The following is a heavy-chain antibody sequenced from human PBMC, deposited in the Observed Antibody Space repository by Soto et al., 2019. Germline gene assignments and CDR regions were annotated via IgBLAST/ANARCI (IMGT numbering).Heavy chain of an antibody. CDR1: GGSISSYY. CDR2: IYYSGGT. J-gene: IGHJ4*02. CDR3: AREYCSGGSCYEVAYLDY. V-gene: IGHV4-59*01. Sequence: PSETLSLTCTVYGGSISSYYWSWIRQPPGKGLEWIGYIYYSGGTNYNPSLKSRVTISVDTSKNQFSLKLSSVTAADTAVYYCAREYCSGGSCYEVAYLDYWGQGTLVTVSS. D-gene: IGHD2-15*01.